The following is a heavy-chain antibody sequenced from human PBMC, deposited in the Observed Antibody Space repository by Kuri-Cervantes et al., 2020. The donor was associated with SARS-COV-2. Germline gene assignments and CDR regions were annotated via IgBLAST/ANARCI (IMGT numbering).Heavy chain of an antibody. CDR2: IYTGGTT. V-gene: IGHV4-4*07. CDR3: ARHRPTSGYFQH. D-gene: IGHD2-2*01. Sequence: LRLSCNVSGAYISSYYWSWIRQPAGKGLEWIGRIYTGGTTNYNLSLRSRVTISVDTSKNQFSLKLCSVTAADTAVYYCARHRPTSGYFQHWGQGTLVTVSS. J-gene: IGHJ1*01. CDR1: GAYISSYY.